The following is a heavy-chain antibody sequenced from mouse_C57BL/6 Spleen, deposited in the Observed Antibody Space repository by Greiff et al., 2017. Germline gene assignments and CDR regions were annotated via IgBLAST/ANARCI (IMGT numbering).Heavy chain of an antibody. V-gene: IGHV1-81*01. CDR3: AGPYDYFDY. CDR1: GYTFTSSG. J-gene: IGHJ2*01. D-gene: IGHD2-3*01. Sequence: QVQLQQSGAELARPGASVKLSCKASGYTFTSSGISWVKQRTGQGLEWIGEIYPRSGNTYYNEKFKGKATLTADKSSSTAYMELRSLTSEDSAVYFCAGPYDYFDYWGQGTTLTVSS. CDR2: IYPRSGNT.